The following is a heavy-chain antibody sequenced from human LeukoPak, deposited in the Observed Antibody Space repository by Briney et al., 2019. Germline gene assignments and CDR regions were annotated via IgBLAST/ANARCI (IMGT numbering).Heavy chain of an antibody. V-gene: IGHV3-48*03. Sequence: GGSLRLSCAASGFTFSSYEMNWVRQDPGKGLEWLSYISGSGSTIYYADSVKGRFTISRDNAKNSLFLQMNSLRAEDTAVYYCARGCGGGCYSGYYYYGMDVWGQGTTVTVSS. CDR1: GFTFSSYE. J-gene: IGHJ6*02. CDR2: ISGSGSTI. D-gene: IGHD2-15*01. CDR3: ARGCGGGCYSGYYYYGMDV.